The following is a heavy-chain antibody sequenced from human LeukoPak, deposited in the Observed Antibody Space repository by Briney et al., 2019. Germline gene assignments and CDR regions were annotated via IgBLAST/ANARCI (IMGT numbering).Heavy chain of an antibody. D-gene: IGHD5-18*01. CDR1: GFTFSSYW. V-gene: IGHV3-74*01. CDR2: INSDGSST. CDR3: AREVYSYGTNWFDP. J-gene: IGHJ5*02. Sequence: GGSLRLSCAASGFTFSSYWMHWVRQAPGKGLVWVSRINSDGSSTNYADSVKGRFTISRDNSKNTLYLQMNSLRAEDTAVYYCAREVYSYGTNWFDPWGQGTLVTVSS.